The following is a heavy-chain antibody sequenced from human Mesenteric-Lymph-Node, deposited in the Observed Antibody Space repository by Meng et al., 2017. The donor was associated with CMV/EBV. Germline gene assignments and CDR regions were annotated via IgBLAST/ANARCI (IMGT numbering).Heavy chain of an antibody. J-gene: IGHJ4*02. V-gene: IGHV3-21*01. CDR3: ARDRRVGGASGTVDS. CDR2: VSTGSDYI. D-gene: IGHD3-10*01. Sequence: GESLKISCAASGFTFSSYAMSWVRQAPGEGLEWVSSVSTGSDYIYYADSVKGRVTISRDNAKNSLFLEMNSLRADDTAIYYCARDRRVGGASGTVDSWGQGTLVTVSS. CDR1: GFTFSSYA.